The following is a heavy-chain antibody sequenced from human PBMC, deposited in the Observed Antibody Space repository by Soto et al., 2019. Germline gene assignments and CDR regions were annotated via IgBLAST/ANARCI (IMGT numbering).Heavy chain of an antibody. CDR1: GGSISSGGYY. CDR3: ERVYCSGGGCYGIDY. D-gene: IGHD2-15*01. CDR2: IYYSGST. V-gene: IGHV4-31*03. J-gene: IGHJ4*02. Sequence: SETLSLTCTVSGGSISSGGYYWSWIRQHPGKGLEWIGYIYYSGSTYYNPSLKSRVTISVDTSKNQFSLKLSSVTAADTAVYYCERVYCSGGGCYGIDYWGQGTLVTVSS.